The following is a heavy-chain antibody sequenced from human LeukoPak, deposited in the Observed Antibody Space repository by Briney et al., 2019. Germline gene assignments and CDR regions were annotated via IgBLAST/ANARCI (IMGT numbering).Heavy chain of an antibody. D-gene: IGHD6-19*01. CDR3: ARGRRYSSGWFPRGAFDI. Sequence: ASVDVSCKASGYTFTGYYMHWVRQAPGQGLEWMGWINPNSGGTNYAQKFQGWVTMTRNTSISTAYMELSSLRSEDTAVYYCARGRRYSSGWFPRGAFDIWGQGTMVTVSS. CDR1: GYTFTGYY. CDR2: INPNSGGT. V-gene: IGHV1-2*04. J-gene: IGHJ3*02.